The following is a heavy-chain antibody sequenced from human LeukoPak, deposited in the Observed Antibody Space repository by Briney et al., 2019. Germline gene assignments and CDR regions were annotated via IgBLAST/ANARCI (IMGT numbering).Heavy chain of an antibody. CDR3: AKDGDHYSSSGHFDY. Sequence: QPGGTLRLSCAASGFTFSSYAMSWVRQAPGKGLEWVSAISGSGGSTYYADSVKGRFTISRDNSKNTLYLQMNSLRAEDTAVYYCAKDGDHYSSSGHFDYWGQGTLVTVSS. J-gene: IGHJ4*02. D-gene: IGHD6-6*01. CDR1: GFTFSSYA. CDR2: ISGSGGST. V-gene: IGHV3-23*01.